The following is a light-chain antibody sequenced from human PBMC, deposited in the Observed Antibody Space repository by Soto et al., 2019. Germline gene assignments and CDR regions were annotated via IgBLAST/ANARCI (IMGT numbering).Light chain of an antibody. CDR1: QGMSTY. Sequence: DLQLTQSPSFLSASVGDTVTITCRASQGMSTYLAWYQQKPGKVPKLLIRSASTLQSGVPPRFSGGGSGTEFTPTISTLQPDDSGIYYCQQLNGYQLAFGGGTNVEIK. V-gene: IGKV1-9*01. CDR3: QQLNGYQLA. J-gene: IGKJ4*01. CDR2: SAS.